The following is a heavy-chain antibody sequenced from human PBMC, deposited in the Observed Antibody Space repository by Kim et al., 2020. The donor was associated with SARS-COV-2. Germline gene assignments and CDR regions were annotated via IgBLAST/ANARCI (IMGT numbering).Heavy chain of an antibody. CDR2: IHYRGST. V-gene: IGHV4-59*01. CDR3: ETIDYGSWQLHL. D-gene: IGHD4-17*01. J-gene: IGHJ2*01. Sequence: IHYRGSTNYNPSLKSRVTILVDTSKNEVSLRLNSVTAADTAVYYCETIDYGSWQLHLWGRGTLVTVSS.